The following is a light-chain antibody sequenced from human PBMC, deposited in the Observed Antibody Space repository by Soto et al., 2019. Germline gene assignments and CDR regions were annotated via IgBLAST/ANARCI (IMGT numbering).Light chain of an antibody. CDR3: QTWGTGIVV. Sequence: QSVLTQSPSASASLGASVNLTCTLSSGHSTYAIAWHQQQPEKGPRYLLKIRGDGGHNRGDGIPDRFSGSTSGAERYLTISILQSEDEADYYCQTWGTGIVVFGGGTQLTVL. CDR1: SGHSTYA. V-gene: IGLV4-69*01. CDR2: IRGDGGH. J-gene: IGLJ3*02.